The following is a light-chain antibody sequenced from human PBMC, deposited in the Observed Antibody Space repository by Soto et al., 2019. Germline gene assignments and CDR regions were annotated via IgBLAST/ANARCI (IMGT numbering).Light chain of an antibody. CDR1: SSDVGSYNL. Sequence: QSALTQPASVSGSPGQSITISCTGSSSDVGSYNLVSWYQQHPDKVPKLIIYEDSERPSGVSDRFSGSKSGNTASLTISGLRPEDDADYYCCSYVRSSILIFGGGTKLTVL. CDR3: CSYVRSSILI. CDR2: EDS. V-gene: IGLV2-23*01. J-gene: IGLJ2*01.